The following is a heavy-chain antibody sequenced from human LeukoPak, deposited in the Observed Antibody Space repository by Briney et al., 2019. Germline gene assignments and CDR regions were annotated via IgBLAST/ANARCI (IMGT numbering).Heavy chain of an antibody. Sequence: ASVKVSCKASGGTFSSYAISWVRQAPGQGFEWMGRIIPIFGIANYAQKFQGRVTITADKSTSTAYTELSSLRSEDTAVYYCARDDRSPNYYYYYGMDVWGQGTTVTVSS. CDR2: IIPIFGIA. CDR3: ARDDRSPNYYYYYGMDV. V-gene: IGHV1-69*04. D-gene: IGHD1-14*01. CDR1: GGTFSSYA. J-gene: IGHJ6*02.